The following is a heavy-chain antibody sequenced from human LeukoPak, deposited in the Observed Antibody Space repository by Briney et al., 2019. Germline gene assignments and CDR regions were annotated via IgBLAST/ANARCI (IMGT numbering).Heavy chain of an antibody. Sequence: ASVKVSCKASGYSFTGYYIHWVRQATGQGLEWMGWMNPNSGNTGYAQKFQGRVTMTRNTSISTAYMELSSLRSEDTAVYYCARGPPPWENWFDPWGQGTLVTVSS. CDR3: ARGPPPWENWFDP. J-gene: IGHJ5*02. V-gene: IGHV1-8*02. D-gene: IGHD1-26*01. CDR2: MNPNSGNT. CDR1: GYSFTGYY.